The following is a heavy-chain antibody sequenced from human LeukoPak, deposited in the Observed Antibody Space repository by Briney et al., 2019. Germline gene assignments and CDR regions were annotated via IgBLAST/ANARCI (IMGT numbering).Heavy chain of an antibody. D-gene: IGHD3/OR15-3a*01. CDR2: ISYDGSNK. V-gene: IGHV3-30-3*01. CDR1: GFTFSSYA. Sequence: GGSLRLSCAASGFTFSSYAMHWVRQAPGKGLEWVAVISYDGSNKYYADSVKGRFTISRDNSKNTLYLQMNSLRAEDTAVYYCASEDSYYWGQGTLVTVSS. CDR3: ASEDSYY. J-gene: IGHJ4*02.